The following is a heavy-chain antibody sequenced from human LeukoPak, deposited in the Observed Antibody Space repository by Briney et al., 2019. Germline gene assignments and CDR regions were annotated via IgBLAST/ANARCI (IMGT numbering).Heavy chain of an antibody. J-gene: IGHJ4*02. D-gene: IGHD3-10*01. CDR3: ARGTMVRGVPRDY. V-gene: IGHV1-2*06. CDR2: INPNSGGT. Sequence: ASVKVSCKASGYTFTGYYMHWVRQAPGQGLEWMGRINPNSGGTNYAQKFQGRVTMTRDTSISTAYMELSRLRSDDTAVYYCARGTMVRGVPRDYWGQGTVVTVSS. CDR1: GYTFTGYY.